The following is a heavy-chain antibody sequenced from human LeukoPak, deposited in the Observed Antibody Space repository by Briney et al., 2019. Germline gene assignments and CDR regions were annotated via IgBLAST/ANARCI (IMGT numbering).Heavy chain of an antibody. CDR3: ARDPTYYDSSAYPYYFDY. D-gene: IGHD3-22*01. CDR1: GFSFRSYS. J-gene: IGHJ4*02. V-gene: IGHV3-48*02. Sequence: GGSLRLSCAASGFSFRSYSMNWVRQAPGKGLEWLSYISSSGNTIFYADSVKGRFTISRDNAKNSLYLQMHSLRDEDTAVYYCARDPTYYDSSAYPYYFDYWGQGTLVTVSS. CDR2: ISSSGNTI.